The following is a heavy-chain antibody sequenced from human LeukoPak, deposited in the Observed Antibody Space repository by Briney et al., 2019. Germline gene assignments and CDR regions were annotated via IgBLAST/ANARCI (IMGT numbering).Heavy chain of an antibody. CDR2: ISAYNGNT. J-gene: IGHJ4*02. CDR3: ARVQVKGLFATDY. CDR1: GYTFTSYG. D-gene: IGHD3-22*01. V-gene: IGHV1-18*04. Sequence: ASVNVSRKASGYTFTSYGISWVRQAPGQGLEWLGWISAYNGNTNYAQKLQGRVTMTTDTSTSTAYMELRSLRSDGTAVYYCARVQVKGLFATDYWGQGTLVTVSS.